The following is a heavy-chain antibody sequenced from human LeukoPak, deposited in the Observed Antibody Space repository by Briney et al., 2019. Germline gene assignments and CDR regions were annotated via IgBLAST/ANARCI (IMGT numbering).Heavy chain of an antibody. J-gene: IGHJ5*02. CDR3: AKDSSSWYGEGWFDP. CDR1: GFTFDDYA. Sequence: GGSLRLSCAASGFTFDDYAMHWARQAPGKGLEWVSGISWNSGSIGYADSVKGRFTISRDNAKNSLYLQMNSLRAEDTALYYCAKDSSSWYGEGWFDPWGQGTLVTVSS. D-gene: IGHD6-13*01. V-gene: IGHV3-9*01. CDR2: ISWNSGSI.